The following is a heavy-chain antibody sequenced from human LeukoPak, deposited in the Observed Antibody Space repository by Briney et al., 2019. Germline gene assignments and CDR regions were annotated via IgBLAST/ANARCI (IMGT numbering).Heavy chain of an antibody. CDR3: ARVENDTFDY. CDR1: GGSFSGYY. V-gene: IGHV4-34*01. CDR2: INHSGST. Sequence: SETLSLTCAVYGGSFSGYYWSWIRQPPGKGLEWIGEINHSGSTYYNPSLKSRVTISVDRSKNQFSLKLSSVTAADTAVYYCARVENDTFDYWGQGTLVTVSS. J-gene: IGHJ4*02. D-gene: IGHD3-22*01.